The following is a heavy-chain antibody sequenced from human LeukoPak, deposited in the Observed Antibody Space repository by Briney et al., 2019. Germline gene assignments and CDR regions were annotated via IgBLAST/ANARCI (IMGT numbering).Heavy chain of an antibody. V-gene: IGHV3-7*01. Sequence: GGSLRLSCSASGLSFRTYWMTWVRQAPGRGLEWLANNGGVGERKFYVDFVRGRFTISRDNAKNSLYLQMNSLRAEDTAVYYCARDPPSGSYYKYWGQGTLVTVSS. J-gene: IGHJ4*02. CDR2: NGGVGERK. CDR1: GLSFRTYW. D-gene: IGHD3-10*01. CDR3: ARDPPSGSYYKY.